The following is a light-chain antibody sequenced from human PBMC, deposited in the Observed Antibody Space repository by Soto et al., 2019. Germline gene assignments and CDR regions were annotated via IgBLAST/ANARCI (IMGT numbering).Light chain of an antibody. CDR2: KVS. Sequence: DVVMTQSPLSLPVTLGQPASISCRSSQSLVYSDGNTYLNWFQQRPGQSPRRLIYKVSNRDSGVPDRFSGSGSGTDFTLQISRVEAEDVGVSYCMQGTHWPPMYTFGQGTKLEIK. J-gene: IGKJ2*01. CDR3: MQGTHWPPMYT. CDR1: QSLVYSDGNTY. V-gene: IGKV2-30*01.